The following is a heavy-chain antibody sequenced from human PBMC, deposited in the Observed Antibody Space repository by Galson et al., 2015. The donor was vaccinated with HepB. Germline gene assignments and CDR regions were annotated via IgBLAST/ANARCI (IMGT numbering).Heavy chain of an antibody. Sequence: QVQLQESGPGLVKPSETLSLTCTVSGGSISSYYWSWIRQPPGKGLEWIGYIYYSGSTNYNPSLKSRVTISVDTSKNQFSLKLSSVTAADTAVYYCARDPSSWYGDAFDIWGQGTMVTVSS. CDR2: IYYSGST. CDR1: GGSISSYY. CDR3: ARDPSSWYGDAFDI. V-gene: IGHV4-59*01. D-gene: IGHD6-13*01. J-gene: IGHJ3*02.